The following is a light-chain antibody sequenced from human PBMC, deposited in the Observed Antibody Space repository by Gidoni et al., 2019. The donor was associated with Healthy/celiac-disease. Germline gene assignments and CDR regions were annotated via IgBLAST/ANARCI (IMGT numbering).Light chain of an antibody. V-gene: IGKV1-5*03. CDR2: KAS. CDR3: QQYNSYST. Sequence: DIQMTQSPSTLSASVGDRVTIPCRASQSISSWLAWYQQKPGKAPKLLISKASSLESGVPSRFSGSGSGTEFTLTISSLQPDDFATYYCQQYNSYSTFGQGTKLEIK. CDR1: QSISSW. J-gene: IGKJ2*01.